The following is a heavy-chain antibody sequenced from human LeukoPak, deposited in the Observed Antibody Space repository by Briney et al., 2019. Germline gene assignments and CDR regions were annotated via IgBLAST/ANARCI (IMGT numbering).Heavy chain of an antibody. D-gene: IGHD5-24*01. J-gene: IGHJ4*02. CDR1: GFTFNHFA. CDR2: LSGSGSST. V-gene: IGHV3-23*01. CDR3: AKRPKYGNSWIDF. Sequence: GGSLRLSCAASGFTFNHFAMSWVRQAPGKGLDWVSGLSGSGSSTFYADSMKGRFIISRDNSNSTLYLQMNSLRAEDTAVYYCAKRPKYGNSWIDFWGQGTLVTVSS.